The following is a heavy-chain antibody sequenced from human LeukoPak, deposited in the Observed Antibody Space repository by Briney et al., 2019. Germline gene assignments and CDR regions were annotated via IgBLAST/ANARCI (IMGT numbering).Heavy chain of an antibody. V-gene: IGHV1-2*02. Sequence: WASVRASCKASGYTFISYGISWVRQAPGQGLEWMGWINPNNGDTNFAQKFQGRVTMTRDTSISAAYMELSRLRSDDTAIYYCARLGSTDYWGQGTLVTVSS. CDR3: ARLGSTDY. CDR2: INPNNGDT. CDR1: GYTFISYG. D-gene: IGHD2-2*03. J-gene: IGHJ4*02.